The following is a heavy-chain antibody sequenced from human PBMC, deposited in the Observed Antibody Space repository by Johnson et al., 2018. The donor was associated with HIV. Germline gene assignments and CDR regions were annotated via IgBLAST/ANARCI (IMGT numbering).Heavy chain of an antibody. Sequence: EQLVESGGGLVQPGGSLRLSCAASGFTVSSNYMSWVRQAPGKGLEYVSAISSNGGRTYYANSVKGRFTISRDNSKNTLYLQMNSLRAEDTAVYYCARGLAADAFDIWCQVTMVTVSS. CDR1: GFTVSSNY. V-gene: IGHV3-64*01. D-gene: IGHD6-13*01. J-gene: IGHJ3*02. CDR2: ISSNGGRT. CDR3: ARGLAADAFDI.